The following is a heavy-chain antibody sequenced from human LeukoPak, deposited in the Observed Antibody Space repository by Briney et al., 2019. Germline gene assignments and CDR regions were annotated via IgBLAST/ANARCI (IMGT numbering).Heavy chain of an antibody. Sequence: PSETLSLTCTVSGGSISSSSYYWGWIRQPPGKGLEWIGSIYYSGSTYYNPSLKSRVTISVDTSKNQFSLKLSSVTAADTAVYYCARLGSSGWSVRGDYWGRGTLVTVSS. J-gene: IGHJ4*02. CDR1: GGSISSSSYY. V-gene: IGHV4-39*01. CDR2: IYYSGST. D-gene: IGHD6-19*01. CDR3: ARLGSSGWSVRGDY.